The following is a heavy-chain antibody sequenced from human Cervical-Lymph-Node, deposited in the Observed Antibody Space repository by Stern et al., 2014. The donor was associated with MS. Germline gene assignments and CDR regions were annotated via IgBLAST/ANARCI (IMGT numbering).Heavy chain of an antibody. J-gene: IGHJ4*02. V-gene: IGHV3-7*01. Sequence: EVQLVESGGSMVQPGGSLKLSCAASTLTFNTDWMSWVRQAPGKGLEWVANINPDGSEKNYADSVKGRFTISTDNGNNSLYLERSSLRAEDTALYYCTAFDYWGQGTMVTVS. CDR3: TAFDY. CDR2: INPDGSEK. CDR1: TLTFNTDW.